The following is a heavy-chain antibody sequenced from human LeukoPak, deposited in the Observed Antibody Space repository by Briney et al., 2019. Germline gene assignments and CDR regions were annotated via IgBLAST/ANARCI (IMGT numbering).Heavy chain of an antibody. J-gene: IGHJ4*02. CDR1: GLTFSDYY. D-gene: IGHD3-10*01. CDR3: AGSGSPGDY. V-gene: IGHV3-11*01. Sequence: GGSLRLSCVGSGLTFSDYYMSWIRQAPGKGLEWISYISPNDVNRYYVDAVKGRFTVSRDNAKNSLFLQMKSLRVEDTAVYYCAGSGSPGDYWGQGTLVTVSS. CDR2: ISPNDVNR.